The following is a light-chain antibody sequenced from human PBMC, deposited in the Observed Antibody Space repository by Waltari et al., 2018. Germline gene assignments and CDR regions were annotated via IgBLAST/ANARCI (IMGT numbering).Light chain of an antibody. CDR3: CSYTGAGTL. V-gene: IGLV2-23*02. Sequence: QSALTQPASVSGSPGQLITLSSTATNRYSGSSTLLSWYQPQPGRAPKLIIFEVSKRPSGVSNRFSGSRSHNTASLTISGLQAEDEADYYCCSYTGAGTLFGGGTKLTVL. J-gene: IGLJ3*02. CDR1: NRYSGSSTL. CDR2: EVS.